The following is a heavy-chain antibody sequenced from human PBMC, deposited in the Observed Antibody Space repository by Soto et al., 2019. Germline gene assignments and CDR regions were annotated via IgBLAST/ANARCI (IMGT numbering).Heavy chain of an antibody. CDR1: GFTFDTYW. CDR3: ARDIGFDYVN. J-gene: IGHJ4*02. D-gene: IGHD3-16*01. V-gene: IGHV3-7*01. Sequence: PGGSLRLSCAASGFTFDTYWMNWVRQAPGKGPEWVASIKEDGSEIYYLHSVRGRFSISRDSAGNALHLTMNYLSAEDTGLYFCARDIGFDYVNWGQGTLVTVSS. CDR2: IKEDGSEI.